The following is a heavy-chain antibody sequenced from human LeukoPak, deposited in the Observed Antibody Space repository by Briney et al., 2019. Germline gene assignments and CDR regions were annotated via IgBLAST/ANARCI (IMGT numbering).Heavy chain of an antibody. J-gene: IGHJ4*02. CDR2: INPSGGST. CDR1: GYTFTSYY. D-gene: IGHD2-2*02. Sequence: GASVKVSCKASGYTFTSYYVHWVRQAPGQGLEWMGIINPSGGSTSYAQKFQGRVTMTRDTSTSTVYMELSSLRSEDTAVYYCARGIVVVPAAIKFRTPDYWGQGTLVTVSS. CDR3: ARGIVVVPAAIKFRTPDY. V-gene: IGHV1-46*01.